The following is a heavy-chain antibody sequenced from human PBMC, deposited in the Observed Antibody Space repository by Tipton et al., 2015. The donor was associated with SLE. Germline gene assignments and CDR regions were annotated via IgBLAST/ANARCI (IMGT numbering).Heavy chain of an antibody. J-gene: IGHJ3*02. CDR3: ARDLHGEGPDAFDI. Sequence: GLVKPSETLSLTCGVSGYSISSDYFWGWIRQPPGKGLEWIGSFYHSGNTYYNTSLKSRVTISVDTSKNQFSLKLRSVTAADTAVYYCARDLHGEGPDAFDIWGQGTMVTFSS. CDR1: GYSISSDYF. D-gene: IGHD4-17*01. V-gene: IGHV4-38-2*02. CDR2: FYHSGNT.